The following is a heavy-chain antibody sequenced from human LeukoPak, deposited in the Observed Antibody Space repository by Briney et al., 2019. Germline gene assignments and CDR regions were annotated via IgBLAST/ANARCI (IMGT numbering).Heavy chain of an antibody. D-gene: IGHD2-8*01. V-gene: IGHV1-69*05. CDR3: ARGQYCTNGVCPNDAFDI. CDR2: IIPIFGTA. Sequence: ASMKVSCKASGGIFSSYAITWVRQAPGQGLEWMGGIIPIFGTANYAQKFQGRVTITTDESTSTAYMELSSLRSEDTAVYYCARGQYCTNGVCPNDAFDIWGQGTMVTVSS. CDR1: GGIFSSYA. J-gene: IGHJ3*02.